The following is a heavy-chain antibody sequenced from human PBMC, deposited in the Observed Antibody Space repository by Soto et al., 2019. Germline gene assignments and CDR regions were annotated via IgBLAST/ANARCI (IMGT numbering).Heavy chain of an antibody. D-gene: IGHD1-20*01. CDR3: ARGLNLYYFDY. J-gene: IGHJ4*02. CDR2: INAGNVHT. CDR1: GYTFTDYA. V-gene: IGHV1-3*01. Sequence: ASGKVSCKTSGYTFTDYAMHWVRQAPGQRLEWMGWINAGNVHTKYSQKFQVRVTITRDTSASTAYMELSSLRSEDTAVYYCARGLNLYYFDYWGQGTLVTVSS.